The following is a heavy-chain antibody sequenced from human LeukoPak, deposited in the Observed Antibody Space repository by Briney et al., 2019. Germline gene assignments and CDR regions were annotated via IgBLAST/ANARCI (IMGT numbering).Heavy chain of an antibody. CDR2: IYFSGST. J-gene: IGHJ5*02. Sequence: SETLSLTCTVSGGSISSGGYYWSWIRQHPGKGLEWIGYIYFSGSTYYNPSLKSRLTTSVDTSKNQFSLKLSSVTAADTTVYYCARMGTSSSYNWFDPWGQGTLVTVSS. V-gene: IGHV4-31*03. D-gene: IGHD2-2*01. CDR1: GGSISSGGYY. CDR3: ARMGTSSSYNWFDP.